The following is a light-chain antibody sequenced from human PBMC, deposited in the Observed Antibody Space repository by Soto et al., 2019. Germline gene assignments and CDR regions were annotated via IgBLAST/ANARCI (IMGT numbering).Light chain of an antibody. CDR1: QSVSSY. Sequence: EIVMTQSAATMSVSPGQSATLSCRASQSVSSYLAWYQQKPGQAPRLLIYGASTRATGIPARFSGSGSGTEFTLTISSLQHEDFAIYYCQQYNDWTRTFGQGTKVDIK. CDR2: GAS. J-gene: IGKJ1*01. CDR3: QQYNDWTRT. V-gene: IGKV3-15*01.